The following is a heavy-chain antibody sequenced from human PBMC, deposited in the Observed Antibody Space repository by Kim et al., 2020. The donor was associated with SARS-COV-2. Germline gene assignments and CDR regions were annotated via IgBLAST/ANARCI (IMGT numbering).Heavy chain of an antibody. Sequence: SETLSLTCAVYGGSFSGYYWSWIRQPPGKGLEWIGEINNSGSTNYNPSLKSRVTISVDTSTNQIYLKLSSVTAADTAVYYCARGPDIVVVVAATRGDWFDPWGQGTLVTVSS. CDR3: ARGPDIVVVVAATRGDWFDP. J-gene: IGHJ5*02. V-gene: IGHV4-34*01. D-gene: IGHD2-15*01. CDR1: GGSFSGYY. CDR2: INNSGST.